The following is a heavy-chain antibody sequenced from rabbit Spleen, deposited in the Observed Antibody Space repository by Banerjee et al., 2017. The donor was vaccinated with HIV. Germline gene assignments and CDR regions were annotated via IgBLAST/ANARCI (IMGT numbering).Heavy chain of an antibody. V-gene: IGHV1S45*01. CDR2: IYAGSSGST. D-gene: IGHD2-1*01. CDR3: ARGSATMTMVITGYYLSL. J-gene: IGHJ4*01. Sequence: EESGGDLVKPEGSLTLTCTASGFSFSSSYWICWVRQAPGKGLEWITCIYAGSSGSTYYASWAKGRFTVSKTSSTTVTLQLSSLTAADTATYFCARGSATMTMVITGYYLSLWGPGTLVTVS. CDR1: GFSFSSSYW.